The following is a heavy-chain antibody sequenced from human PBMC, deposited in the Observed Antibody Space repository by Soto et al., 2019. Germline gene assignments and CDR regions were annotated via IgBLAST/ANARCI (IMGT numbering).Heavy chain of an antibody. J-gene: IGHJ3*02. CDR3: ARRVDTAMVRAAFDI. CDR2: ISSSSSYI. CDR1: GFTFSSYS. Sequence: GGSLRLSCAASGFTFSSYSMNWVRQAPGKGLEWFSSISSSSSYIYYADSVKGRFTISRDNAKNSLYLQMNSLRAEDTAVYYCARRVDTAMVRAAFDIWGQGTMVTVSS. D-gene: IGHD5-18*01. V-gene: IGHV3-21*01.